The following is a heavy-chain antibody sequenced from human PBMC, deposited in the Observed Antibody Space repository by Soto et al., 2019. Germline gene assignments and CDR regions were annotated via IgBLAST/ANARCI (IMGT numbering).Heavy chain of an antibody. D-gene: IGHD4-4*01. J-gene: IGHJ6*02. CDR2: IIPIFGTA. CDR3: ARLSTVTTFHYYYGMDV. V-gene: IGHV1-69*13. Sequence: GASVKVSCKASGGTFSSYAISWVRQAPGQGLEWMGGIIPIFGTANYAQKFQGRVTITADESTSTAYMELSSLRSEDTAVYYCARLSTVTTFHYYYGMDVWGQGTTVTVSS. CDR1: GGTFSSYA.